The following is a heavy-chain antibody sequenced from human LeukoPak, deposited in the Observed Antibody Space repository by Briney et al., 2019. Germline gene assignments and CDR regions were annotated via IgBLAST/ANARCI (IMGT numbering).Heavy chain of an antibody. V-gene: IGHV1-69*13. CDR3: ALSAGYCSSTSCSHDVFDI. CDR1: GGTFSSYA. Sequence: SVKVSCKASGGTFSSYAISWVRQAPGQGLEWMGGIIPIFGTANYAQKFQGRVTITADESTSTAYMELSSLRSEDTAVYYCALSAGYCSSTSCSHDVFDIWGQGTMVTVSP. D-gene: IGHD2-2*01. CDR2: IIPIFGTA. J-gene: IGHJ3*02.